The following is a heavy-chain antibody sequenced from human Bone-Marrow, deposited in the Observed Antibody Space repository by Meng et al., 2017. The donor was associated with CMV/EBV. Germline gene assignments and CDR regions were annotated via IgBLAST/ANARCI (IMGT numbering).Heavy chain of an antibody. CDR1: GLTFSGYG. Sequence: GGSLRLSCAASGLTFSGYGMSGVRQAPGKGLEWVTNIKQDGSEKYYVDSVKGRFTISRDNAKNSLYLQMNSLKAEDTAVYYCARVDCSSTSRYNYYYYYGMDVWGQGTTVTVSS. D-gene: IGHD2-2*02. J-gene: IGHJ6*02. V-gene: IGHV3-7*01. CDR2: IKQDGSEK. CDR3: ARVDCSSTSRYNYYYYYGMDV.